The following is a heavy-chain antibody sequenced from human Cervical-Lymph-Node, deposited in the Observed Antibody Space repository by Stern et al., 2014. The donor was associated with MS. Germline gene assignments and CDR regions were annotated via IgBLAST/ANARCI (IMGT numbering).Heavy chain of an antibody. CDR1: GFSLRTSGMR. V-gene: IGHV2-70*04. CDR2: IDWDSDQ. Sequence: QVTLRESGPALVKPTQTLTLTCTFSGFSLRTSGMRVSWIRQPPGKALEWLARIDWDSDQFYSTSLKPSFIISKDTSKNQGFLTMTNMDPVDTATYYFARISGSSWYYLDYWGQGTLVTVSS. J-gene: IGHJ4*02. D-gene: IGHD6-13*01. CDR3: ARISGSSWYYLDY.